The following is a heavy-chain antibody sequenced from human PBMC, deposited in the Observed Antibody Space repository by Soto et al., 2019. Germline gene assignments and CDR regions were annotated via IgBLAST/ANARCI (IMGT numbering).Heavy chain of an antibody. CDR3: ARGGGSSPFDY. J-gene: IGHJ4*02. Sequence: XESLSLSCAASGFTFSDHYMAWFRQTPERGLEWLAYISHRSLTIYHARSVKDRFTISRDDATDSIYLQMNNLRAEDTAVYFCARGGGSSPFDYWGQGTVVAVS. V-gene: IGHV3-11*01. CDR2: ISHRSLTI. D-gene: IGHD6-6*01. CDR1: GFTFSDHY.